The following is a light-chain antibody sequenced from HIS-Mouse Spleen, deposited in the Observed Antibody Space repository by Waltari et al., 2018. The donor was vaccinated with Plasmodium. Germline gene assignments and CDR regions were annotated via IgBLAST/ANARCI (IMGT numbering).Light chain of an antibody. V-gene: IGKV1-39*01. CDR3: QQSYSTPPYT. J-gene: IGKJ2*01. CDR1: QSISSY. CDR2: AAS. Sequence: DIQMTQSPSSLSASVGDRVTITCRASQSISSYLNWYQQKPGKAPKLLIYAASSFQSWVTSRFSGSGSGTDFTLTISSLQPEDFATYYCQQSYSTPPYTFGQGTKLEIK.